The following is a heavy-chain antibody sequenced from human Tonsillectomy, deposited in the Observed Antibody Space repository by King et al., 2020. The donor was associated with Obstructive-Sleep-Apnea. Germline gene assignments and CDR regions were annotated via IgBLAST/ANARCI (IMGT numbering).Heavy chain of an antibody. J-gene: IGHJ3*02. Sequence: VQLQESGPGLVKSSQTLSLTCSVSGGSISSGGYYWSWIRQHPGKGLEWVGYIYYSENTYYNPSLKSRVSISIDTSKNHFSLKLNSVTAADTAVYYCARESRSPAFDIWGQGTMVTVSS. V-gene: IGHV4-31*03. CDR3: ARESRSPAFDI. CDR2: IYYSENT. CDR1: GGSISSGGYY.